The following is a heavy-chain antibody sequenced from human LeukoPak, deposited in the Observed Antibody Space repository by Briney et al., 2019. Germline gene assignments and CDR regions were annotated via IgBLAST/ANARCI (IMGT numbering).Heavy chain of an antibody. CDR3: YARPVLPAAFLPSGNYMDV. D-gene: IGHD2-2*01. CDR1: GLNVTYNY. Sequence: GGSLRLSCAASGLNVTYNYMSWVRQAPGKGLEWLSVIYSGGMTYYADSVKGRFIISRDNSKNTLSLQMNRLRAEDTAVYYCYARPVLPAAFLPSGNYMDVWGKGTTVTVSS. J-gene: IGHJ6*03. CDR2: IYSGGMT. V-gene: IGHV3-53*01.